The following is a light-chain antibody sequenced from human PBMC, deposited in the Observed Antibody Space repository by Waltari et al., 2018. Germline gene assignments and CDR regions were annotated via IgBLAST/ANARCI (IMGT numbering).Light chain of an antibody. Sequence: DIQMTQSPSSLSASLGDRVTITCRASENVNNYLNWYQQKPGKAPKLLIYKASTLQSGVPSRFSGSGSGTDYTLTISSLQSEDVATYYCQHGYGTPYSFGQGTKVEIK. CDR1: ENVNNY. CDR2: KAS. CDR3: QHGYGTPYS. V-gene: IGKV1-39*01. J-gene: IGKJ2*03.